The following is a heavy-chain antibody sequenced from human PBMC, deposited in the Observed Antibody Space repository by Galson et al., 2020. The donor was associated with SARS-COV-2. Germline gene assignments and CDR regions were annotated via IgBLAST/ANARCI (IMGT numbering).Heavy chain of an antibody. D-gene: IGHD1-20*01. CDR1: GFTFSSFS. J-gene: IGHJ4*02. Sequence: GGSLRLSCAASGFTFSSFSMHWVRQAPGKGLEWLAAISYNGNKKYYADSVRGRLTISRDNSESTLYLQLSSLITEDTAVYYCARDNNYWPVDYWGQGSLVTVSS. CDR3: ARDNNYWPVDY. V-gene: IGHV3-30-3*01. CDR2: ISYNGNKK.